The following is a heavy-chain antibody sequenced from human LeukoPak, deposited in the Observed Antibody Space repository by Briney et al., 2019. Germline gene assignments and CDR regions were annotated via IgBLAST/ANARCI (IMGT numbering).Heavy chain of an antibody. D-gene: IGHD3-22*01. J-gene: IGHJ6*03. Sequence: ASVKVSCKASVGTFSSYAISWVPQAPGPGRKWMEGISPIFGTANYAQKFQGRVTITADESTRTAYMELSSLRSDDTAVYYCARRNIRKKEYYYDSSGLLYYYYYYMDVWGKGTTVTVSS. CDR3: ARRNIRKKEYYYDSSGLLYYYYYYMDV. V-gene: IGHV1-69*01. CDR2: ISPIFGTA. CDR1: VGTFSSYA.